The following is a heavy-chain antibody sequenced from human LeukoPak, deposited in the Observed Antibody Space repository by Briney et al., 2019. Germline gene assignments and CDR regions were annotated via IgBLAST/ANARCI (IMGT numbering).Heavy chain of an antibody. CDR2: IYTSGST. Sequence: SQTLSLTCTVSGGSISSGSYYWSWIRQPAGKGLEWIGRIYTSGSTNYNPSLKSRVTISEDTSKNQFSLKLSSVTAADTAVYYCARSDSSGWYSWFDPWGQGTLVTVSS. CDR1: GGSISSGSYY. D-gene: IGHD6-19*01. CDR3: ARSDSSGWYSWFDP. V-gene: IGHV4-61*02. J-gene: IGHJ5*02.